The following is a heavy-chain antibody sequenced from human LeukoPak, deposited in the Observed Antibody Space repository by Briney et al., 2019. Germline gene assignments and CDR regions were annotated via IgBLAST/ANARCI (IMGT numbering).Heavy chain of an antibody. V-gene: IGHV3-23*01. CDR3: AKGNGYSYGRYYFDY. CDR2: FSGSGGTT. D-gene: IGHD5-18*01. CDR1: GFTFSSYA. Sequence: GGSLRLSCAASGFTFSSYAMNWVRQAPGRGLEWVSGFSGSGGTTYYADSVKGRFTISRDNSKNTLYLQVNSLRAEDAAVYYCAKGNGYSYGRYYFDYWGQGTLVTVSS. J-gene: IGHJ4*02.